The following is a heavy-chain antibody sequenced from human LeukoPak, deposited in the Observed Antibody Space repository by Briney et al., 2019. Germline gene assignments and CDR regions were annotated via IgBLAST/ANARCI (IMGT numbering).Heavy chain of an antibody. CDR3: ARDGVDYSFDY. CDR2: IYSGGGGST. V-gene: IGHV3-53*01. Sequence: GSLRLSCAAPGFTVSSNYMTWVRQAPGKGLEWVSVIYSGGGGSTYYADAVKGRFTISRDNSKNPLYLQMNSLRAEDTAVYYCARDGVDYSFDYWGQGTLVTVSS. J-gene: IGHJ4*02. CDR1: GFTVSSNY. D-gene: IGHD4-11*01.